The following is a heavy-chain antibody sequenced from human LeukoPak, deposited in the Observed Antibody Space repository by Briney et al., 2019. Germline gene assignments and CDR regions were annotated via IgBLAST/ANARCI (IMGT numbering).Heavy chain of an antibody. CDR1: GFTFSSYS. Sequence: ASVKVSCKASGFTFSSYSMNWVRQAPGKGLEWVSYISSSSSTIYYADSVKGRFTISRDNAKNSLYLQMNSLRAEDTAVYYCARGSYYMDVWGKGTTVTVSS. J-gene: IGHJ6*03. CDR2: ISSSSSTI. CDR3: ARGSYYMDV. V-gene: IGHV3-48*04.